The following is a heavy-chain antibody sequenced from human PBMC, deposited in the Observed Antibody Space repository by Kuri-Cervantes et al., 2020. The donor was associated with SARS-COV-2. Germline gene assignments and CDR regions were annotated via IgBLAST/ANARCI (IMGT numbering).Heavy chain of an antibody. CDR1: GFTFSSYS. Sequence: GGSLRLSCAASGFTFSSYSMNWVRQAPGKGLEWVSSISSGSTIYYADSVKGRFTISRDNAKNSLYLQMNSLRAEDTAVYYCARDSITMVQGVTSDAFDIWGQGSMVTVSS. CDR3: ARDSITMVQGVTSDAFDI. D-gene: IGHD3-10*01. J-gene: IGHJ3*02. CDR2: ISSGSTI. V-gene: IGHV3-21*04.